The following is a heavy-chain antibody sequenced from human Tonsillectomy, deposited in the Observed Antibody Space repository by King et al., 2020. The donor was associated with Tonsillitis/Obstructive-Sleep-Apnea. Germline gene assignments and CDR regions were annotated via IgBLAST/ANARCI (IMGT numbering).Heavy chain of an antibody. V-gene: IGHV4-31*03. Sequence: VQLQESGPGLVKPSQTLSLTCTVSGGSISSGGYYWSWIRQHPGKGLEWFGYIYYSGSTYYNQSLKSRVTISVDTSKNQFSLKLSSVTAADTAVYYCARESRGAWFDPWGQGTLVTVSS. CDR2: IYYSGST. D-gene: IGHD3-10*01. CDR1: GGSISSGGYY. J-gene: IGHJ5*02. CDR3: ARESRGAWFDP.